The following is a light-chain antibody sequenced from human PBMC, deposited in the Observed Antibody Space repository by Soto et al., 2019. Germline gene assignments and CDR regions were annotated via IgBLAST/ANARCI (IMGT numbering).Light chain of an antibody. CDR2: EVS. CDR1: SSDVGVYNY. V-gene: IGLV2-8*01. J-gene: IGLJ1*01. CDR3: SSYAGSNNRV. Sequence: QSVLTQPPSASGSPGQSVTISCTGTSSDVGVYNYVSWYQQHPGKAPKLMIYEVSKRPSGVPDRFSGSKSGNTASLTVSGLQAEDEADYYCSSYAGSNNRVFGTGTKVTVL.